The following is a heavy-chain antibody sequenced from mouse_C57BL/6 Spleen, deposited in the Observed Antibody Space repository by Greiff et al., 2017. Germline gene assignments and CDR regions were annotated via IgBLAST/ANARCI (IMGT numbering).Heavy chain of an antibody. CDR3: ARYGDGHTMDY. CDR2: IRNKANGYTN. J-gene: IGHJ4*01. V-gene: IGHV7-3*01. CDR1: GFTFTDYY. D-gene: IGHD2-3*01. Sequence: EVQLVESGGGLVQPGGSLSLSCAASGFTFTDYYLSWVRQPPGKALEWLGFIRNKANGYTNEYSASVKGRFTISRDNSHSILYLQMNALRAEDSATYYCARYGDGHTMDYWGQGTSVTVSS.